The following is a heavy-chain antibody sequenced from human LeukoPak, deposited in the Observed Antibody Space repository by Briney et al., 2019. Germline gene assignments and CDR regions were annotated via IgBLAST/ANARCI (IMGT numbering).Heavy chain of an antibody. CDR2: ISSSSSYI. D-gene: IGHD6-13*01. J-gene: IGHJ4*02. V-gene: IGHV3-21*01. CDR3: ARVWSPPYTSSWPYYFDY. CDR1: GFSFSSYS. Sequence: GGSLRLSCAASGFSFSSYSMNWVRQAPGKGLEWVSSISSSSSYIYYADSLKGRFTVSRDNAKNSLFLQMNSLRAEDTAVYYCARVWSPPYTSSWPYYFDYWGQEILVTVSS.